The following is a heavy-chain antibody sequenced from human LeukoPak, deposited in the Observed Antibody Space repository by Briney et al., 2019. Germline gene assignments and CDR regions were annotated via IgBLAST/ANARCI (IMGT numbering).Heavy chain of an antibody. CDR3: AKDQIVVVPAAISY. J-gene: IGHJ4*02. D-gene: IGHD2-2*01. CDR1: GFTFSSCA. Sequence: GGSLRLSCAASGFTFSSCAMSWVRQAPGKGLEWVSAISGSSGSTYYADSVKGRFTISRDNSKNTLYLQMNSLRAEDTAVYYCAKDQIVVVPAAISYWGQGTLVTVSS. V-gene: IGHV3-23*01. CDR2: ISGSSGST.